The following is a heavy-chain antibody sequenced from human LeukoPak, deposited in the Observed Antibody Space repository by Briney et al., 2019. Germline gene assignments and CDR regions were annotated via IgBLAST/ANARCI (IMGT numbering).Heavy chain of an antibody. CDR1: GYTFSSYD. J-gene: IGHJ4*02. CDR2: MNPNSGNT. D-gene: IGHD5-12*01. Sequence: ASVKVSCKASGYTFSSYDVNWVRQATGQGLEWMGWMNPNSGNTGYAQKFQGRITISRNTSITTAYMELSGLTSEDTAVYYCASYSGYAQWGQGTLVTVSS. V-gene: IGHV1-8*03. CDR3: ASYSGYAQ.